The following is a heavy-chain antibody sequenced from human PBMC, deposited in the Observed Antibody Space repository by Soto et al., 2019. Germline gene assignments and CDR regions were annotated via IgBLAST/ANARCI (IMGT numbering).Heavy chain of an antibody. V-gene: IGHV4-59*01. CDR2: IYYSGTT. J-gene: IGHJ4*01. CDR3: ARTVSGGFDY. Sequence: SETLSLTCTVSGGSISSYYWSWIRQPPGKGLEWIGYIYYSGTTNYNPSLVGRVSVSVDTSKSQLSLNLNSVTAADTAVYYCARTVSGGFDYWGQGILVTVSS. CDR1: GGSISSYY.